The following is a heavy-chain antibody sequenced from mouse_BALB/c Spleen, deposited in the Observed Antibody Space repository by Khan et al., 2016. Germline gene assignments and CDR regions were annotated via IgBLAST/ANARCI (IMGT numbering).Heavy chain of an antibody. CDR1: GYTFTSYW. Sequence: QVPLQQPAAELVKAGASVKMSCKASGYTFTSYWMHWVKQRLGQGLEWFAENNPTNGRTYYNEKFKSKAKLTVDKFSSTAYMLLIVPTVEDSAVYYCARIKKIVATYYDYWGQGTTLTFSS. D-gene: IGHD1-1*01. V-gene: IGHV1S81*02. CDR3: ARIKKIVATYYDY. J-gene: IGHJ2*01. CDR2: NNPTNGRT.